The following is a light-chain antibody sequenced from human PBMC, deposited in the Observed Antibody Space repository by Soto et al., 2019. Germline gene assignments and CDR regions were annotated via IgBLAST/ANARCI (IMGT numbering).Light chain of an antibody. J-gene: IGKJ4*01. V-gene: IGKV3-11*01. CDR2: DAS. Sequence: EIVLTQSPATLSLSPGERATLSCRASQSVSSYFAWYQQKPGQAPRLLIYDASNRYTGTPASFSGSGSGTDCTLTMSGLESDDFAVDYGLQRSNWPLTFGGGIKVEIK. CDR1: QSVSSY. CDR3: LQRSNWPLT.